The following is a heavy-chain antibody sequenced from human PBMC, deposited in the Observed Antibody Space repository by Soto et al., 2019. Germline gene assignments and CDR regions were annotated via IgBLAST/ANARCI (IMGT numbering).Heavy chain of an antibody. CDR1: GGSIISGGYY. V-gene: IGHV4-31*03. D-gene: IGHD3-10*01. CDR2: IYYSGST. CDR3: ARGRVTMVRGVNSGGYYYGMDV. Sequence: TLSLTCTVSGGSIISGGYYWICIREHPWKGLELIGYIYYSGSTYYNPSLKSRVTISVDTSKNQFSLKLSSVTAADTAVYYCARGRVTMVRGVNSGGYYYGMDVWGQGTTVTVSS. J-gene: IGHJ6*02.